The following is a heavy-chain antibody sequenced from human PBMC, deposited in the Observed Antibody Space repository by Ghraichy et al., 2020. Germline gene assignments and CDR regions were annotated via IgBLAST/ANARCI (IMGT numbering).Heavy chain of an antibody. V-gene: IGHV3-23*01. CDR1: GFTFSSYA. D-gene: IGHD3-3*01. CDR3: AKDMGGGYYTFRGYYYGMDV. CDR2: ISGSGGST. Sequence: GGSLRLSCAASGFTFSSYAMSWVRQAPGKGLEWVSAISGSGGSTYYADSVKGRFTISRDNSKNTLYLQMNSLRAEDTAVYYCAKDMGGGYYTFRGYYYGMDVWGQGTTVTVSS. J-gene: IGHJ6*02.